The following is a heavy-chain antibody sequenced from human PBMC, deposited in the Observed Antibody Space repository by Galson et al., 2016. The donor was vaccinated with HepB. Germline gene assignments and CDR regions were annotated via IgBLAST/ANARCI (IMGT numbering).Heavy chain of an antibody. V-gene: IGHV3-23*01. D-gene: IGHD4-17*01. Sequence: SLRLSCAASGFTFKNYAMTWVRQAPGKGLEWVSLISGSGGSTYFADSVKGRFTISRDDSKNTLYLQMNSLRVEGTAIYYCAKRHGDYYMPHRDAFDIWGQGTMVTVSS. CDR1: GFTFKNYA. CDR3: AKRHGDYYMPHRDAFDI. J-gene: IGHJ3*02. CDR2: ISGSGGST.